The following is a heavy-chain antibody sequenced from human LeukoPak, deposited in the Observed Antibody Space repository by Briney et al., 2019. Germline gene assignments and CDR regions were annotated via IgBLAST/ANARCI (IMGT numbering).Heavy chain of an antibody. J-gene: IGHJ5*02. CDR2: MHYSGDT. V-gene: IGHV4-39*01. Sequence: SETLSLTCSVSGASISGSRYYWAWIRQPPGKGLEWIGIMHYSGDTHYNPSLKSRVTITVDTSSNQLSLKLSAVTVADTAVYFCARSLAEAGMAWGQGTLVTVSS. D-gene: IGHD6-19*01. CDR1: GASISGSRYY. CDR3: ARSLAEAGMA.